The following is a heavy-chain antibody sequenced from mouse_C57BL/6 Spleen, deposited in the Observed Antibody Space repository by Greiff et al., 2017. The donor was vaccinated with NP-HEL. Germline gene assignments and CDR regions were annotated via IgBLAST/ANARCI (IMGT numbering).Heavy chain of an antibody. CDR3: ARWSLYYAMDY. V-gene: IGHV1-54*01. Sequence: QVQLKQSGAELVRPGTSVKVSCKASGYAFTNYLIEWVKQRPGQGLEWIGVINPGSGGTNYNEKFKGKATLTADKSSSTAYMQLSSLTSEDSAVYFCARWSLYYAMDYWGQGTSVTVSS. CDR1: GYAFTNYL. J-gene: IGHJ4*01. CDR2: INPGSGGT.